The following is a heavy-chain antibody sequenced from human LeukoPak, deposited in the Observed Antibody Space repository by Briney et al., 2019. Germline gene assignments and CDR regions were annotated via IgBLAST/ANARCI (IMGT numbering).Heavy chain of an antibody. J-gene: IGHJ3*02. CDR1: GFTFSSYA. CDR3: AKTYYYDSSGYSI. V-gene: IGHV3-30*04. CDR2: ISYDGSNK. Sequence: PGGSLRLSCAASGFTFSSYAMHWVRQAPGKGLEWVAVISYDGSNKYYADSVKGRFTISRDNSKNTLYLQMNSLRAEDTAVYYCAKTYYYDSSGYSIWGQGTMVTVSS. D-gene: IGHD3-22*01.